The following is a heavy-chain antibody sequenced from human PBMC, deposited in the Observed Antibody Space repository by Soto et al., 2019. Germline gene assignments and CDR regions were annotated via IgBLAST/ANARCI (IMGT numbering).Heavy chain of an antibody. CDR1: GFNFNSYT. CDR2: ISSSGYI. Sequence: GGSLRLSCAASGFNFNSYTINWVRQAPGKRLEWLSSISSSGYIFSTDSVRGRFTISRDNAKNSVYLQINSLRAEDTAVYFCARDCSGGSCYHGMDVWRQGTTVTVSS. J-gene: IGHJ6*02. CDR3: ARDCSGGSCYHGMDV. D-gene: IGHD2-15*01. V-gene: IGHV3-21*01.